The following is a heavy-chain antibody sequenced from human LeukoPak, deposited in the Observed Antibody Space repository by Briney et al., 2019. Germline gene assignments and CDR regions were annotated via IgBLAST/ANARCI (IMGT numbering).Heavy chain of an antibody. CDR1: GYTFTSYD. CDR3: ARVLTPQRYYDFWSGYYQTAPDNWFDP. CDR2: MNPNSGNK. V-gene: IGHV1-8*01. Sequence: ASVKVSCKASGYTFTSYDINWVRQATAQGREWMGLMNPNSGNKRYAQKFQGRVTMTRNTSISTAYMELSSLRSEDTAVYYCARVLTPQRYYDFWSGYYQTAPDNWFDPWGQGTLVTVSS. D-gene: IGHD3-3*01. J-gene: IGHJ5*02.